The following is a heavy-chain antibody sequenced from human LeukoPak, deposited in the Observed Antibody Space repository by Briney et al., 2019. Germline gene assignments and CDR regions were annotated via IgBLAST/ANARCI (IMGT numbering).Heavy chain of an antibody. V-gene: IGHV1-18*01. J-gene: IGHJ4*02. CDR2: ISAYNGNT. D-gene: IGHD4-17*01. CDR1: GYIFINYG. Sequence: ASVKVSCKASGYIFINYGINWVRQAPGQGLEWMGWISAYNGNTNYAQKLQGRVTMTTDTSTSTAYMELRSLTSDDTAVYYCARELHRAVTTIFDYWDQGTLVTVSS. CDR3: ARELHRAVTTIFDY.